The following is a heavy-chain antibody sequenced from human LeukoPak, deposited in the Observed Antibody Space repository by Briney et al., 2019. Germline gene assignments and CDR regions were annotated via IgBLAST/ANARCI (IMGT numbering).Heavy chain of an antibody. CDR3: AKVRGVVNLSYFDY. J-gene: IGHJ4*02. CDR1: GFTVSSNH. Sequence: GGSLRLSCAASGFTVSSNHMNWVRQAPGKGLEWVSIIYYGGNTYYADSVKGRFTISRDNSKNTLYLEINNLRAEDTAVYYCAKVRGVVNLSYFDYWGQGTLVTVSS. D-gene: IGHD4-23*01. CDR2: IYYGGNT. V-gene: IGHV3-66*01.